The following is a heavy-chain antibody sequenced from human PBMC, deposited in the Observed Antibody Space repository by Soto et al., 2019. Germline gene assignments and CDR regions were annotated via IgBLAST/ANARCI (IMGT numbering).Heavy chain of an antibody. CDR2: LDSDGSRT. CDR3: VRGDGDYNDGNGYLARH. J-gene: IGHJ4*02. V-gene: IGHV3-74*01. CDR1: GFTFSTFW. Sequence: PGGSLRLSCTASGFTFSTFWMHWVRQVPGKGLLWVSRLDSDGSRTTYADSVKGRFTISRDNAKNTLYLQMNSLRAEDTAVYYCVRGDGDYNDGNGYLARHWGQGTLVTVSS. D-gene: IGHD5-18*01.